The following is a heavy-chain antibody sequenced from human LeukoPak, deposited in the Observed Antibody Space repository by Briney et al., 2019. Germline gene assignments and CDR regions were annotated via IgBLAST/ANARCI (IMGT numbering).Heavy chain of an antibody. CDR3: VCSLNGYFDY. J-gene: IGHJ4*02. V-gene: IGHV1-69*13. Sequence: ASVKVSCKASGGTFSSYAISWVRQAPGQGLEWMGGIIPIFGTANYAQKFQGRVTITADESTSTAYMELSSLRSEDTAVYYCVCSLNGYFDYWGQGTLVTVSS. CDR1: GGTFSSYA. D-gene: IGHD2-8*01. CDR2: IIPIFGTA.